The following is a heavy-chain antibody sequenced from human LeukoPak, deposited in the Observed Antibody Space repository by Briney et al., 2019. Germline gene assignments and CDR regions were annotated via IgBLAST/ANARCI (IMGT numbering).Heavy chain of an antibody. CDR2: IYYSGST. V-gene: IGHV4-39*01. CDR3: ARHRSGSYYSAFDI. J-gene: IGHJ3*02. CDR1: GSSISSSSYY. D-gene: IGHD1-26*01. Sequence: SETLSLTCTVSGSSISSSSYYWGWIRQPPGKGLEWIGSIYYSGSTYDNPSLKSRVTISVDTSKNQFFLRLTSVTAADTAVYYCARHRSGSYYSAFDIWGQGTMVTVSS.